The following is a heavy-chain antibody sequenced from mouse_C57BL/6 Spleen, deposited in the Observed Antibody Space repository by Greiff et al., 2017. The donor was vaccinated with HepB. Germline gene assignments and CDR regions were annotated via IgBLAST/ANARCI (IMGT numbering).Heavy chain of an antibody. D-gene: IGHD1-1*01. Sequence: QVQLQQSGPELVKPGASVKISCKASGYSFTSYYIHWVKQRPGQGLEWIGWIYPGSGNTKYNEKFKGKATLTADTSSSTAYMQLSSLTSEDSAVYYCARNDGSSYGAMDYWGKGTSVTVSS. CDR2: IYPGSGNT. CDR1: GYSFTSYY. CDR3: ARNDGSSYGAMDY. V-gene: IGHV1-66*01. J-gene: IGHJ4*01.